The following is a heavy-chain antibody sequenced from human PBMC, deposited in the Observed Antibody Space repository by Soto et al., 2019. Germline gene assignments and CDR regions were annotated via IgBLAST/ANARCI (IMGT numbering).Heavy chain of an antibody. D-gene: IGHD6-13*01. V-gene: IGHV3-66*01. CDR1: GFTVSTYH. Sequence: EVQLVESGGGLVQPGGSLRLSCAASGFTVSTYHMSWVRQAPGKGLEWVSVIYSAGSADFADSVKVRFTISRDNSKDPLYLQMSSLRAEDTAVYYCARVLSSSYHYFGYWGQGTVVTVSS. CDR2: IYSAGSA. J-gene: IGHJ4*02. CDR3: ARVLSSSYHYFGY.